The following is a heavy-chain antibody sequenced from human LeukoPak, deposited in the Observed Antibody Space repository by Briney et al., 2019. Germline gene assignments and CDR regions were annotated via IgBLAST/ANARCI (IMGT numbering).Heavy chain of an antibody. CDR2: INHSGST. J-gene: IGHJ5*02. V-gene: IGHV4-34*01. D-gene: IGHD6-13*01. Sequence: SETLSLTCAVYGGSFSGYYWSWIRQPPGKGLEWIGEINHSGSTNYDPSLKSRVTISVDTSKNQFSLKLSSVTAADTAVYYCAGAGIYSSSNWFDPWGQGTLVTVSS. CDR3: AGAGIYSSSNWFDP. CDR1: GGSFSGYY.